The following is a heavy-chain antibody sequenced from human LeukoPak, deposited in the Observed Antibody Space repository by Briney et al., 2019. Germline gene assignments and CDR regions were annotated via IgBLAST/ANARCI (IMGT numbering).Heavy chain of an antibody. Sequence: GGSLRLSCAASGFTFSSYGMHWVRQARGKGLERVALIWYDGSNKYYADSVKGRLTISRDNSMNTLYLQMNSLRAEDTAVYYCAREGPRGNSQFDYWGQGTLVTVSS. CDR3: AREGPRGNSQFDY. CDR2: IWYDGSNK. V-gene: IGHV3-33*01. D-gene: IGHD2/OR15-2a*01. CDR1: GFTFSSYG. J-gene: IGHJ4*02.